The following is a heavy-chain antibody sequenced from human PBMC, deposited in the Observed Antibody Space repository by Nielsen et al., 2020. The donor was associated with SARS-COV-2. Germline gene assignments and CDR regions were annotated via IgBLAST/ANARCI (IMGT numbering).Heavy chain of an antibody. CDR1: GFTFSSYD. CDR2: IGTAGDT. J-gene: IGHJ3*02. V-gene: IGHV3-13*04. CDR3: AREVAMYDSSGYYYTDAFDI. D-gene: IGHD3-22*01. Sequence: GESLKISCAASGFTFSSYDMHWVRQATGKGLEWVSAIGTAGDTYYPGSVKGRFTISRESAKNSLYLQMNSLRAGDTAVYYCAREVAMYDSSGYYYTDAFDIWGQGTMVTVSS.